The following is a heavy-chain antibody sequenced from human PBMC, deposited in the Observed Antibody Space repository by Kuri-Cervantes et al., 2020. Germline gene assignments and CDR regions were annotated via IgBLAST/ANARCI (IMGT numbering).Heavy chain of an antibody. D-gene: IGHD4-23*01. CDR3: AKETLYGGNPWYYFDY. V-gene: IGHV3-23*01. Sequence: GESLKISCAASGFTFSSYGMHWVRQAPGKGLEWVSAISGSGGSTYYADSVKGRFTISRDNSKNTLYLQMNSLRAEDTAVYYCAKETLYGGNPWYYFDYWGQGTLVTVSS. CDR1: GFTFSSYG. J-gene: IGHJ4*02. CDR2: ISGSGGST.